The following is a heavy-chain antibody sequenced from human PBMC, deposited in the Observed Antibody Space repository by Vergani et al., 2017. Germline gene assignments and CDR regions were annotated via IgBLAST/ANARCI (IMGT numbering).Heavy chain of an antibody. V-gene: IGHV3-23*01. D-gene: IGHD3-9*01. CDR2: ISGCGGST. CDR1: GFTFSSYA. Sequence: EVQLLESGGGLVQPGGSLRLSCAASGFTFSSYAMSWVRQAPGKGLEWVSAISGCGGSTYYADSVKGRFTISRDNSKNPLYLQMNSLRAEDTAVYYCAKGHYDILTGYWGYYGMDVWGQGTTVTVAS. CDR3: AKGHYDILTGYWGYYGMDV. J-gene: IGHJ6*02.